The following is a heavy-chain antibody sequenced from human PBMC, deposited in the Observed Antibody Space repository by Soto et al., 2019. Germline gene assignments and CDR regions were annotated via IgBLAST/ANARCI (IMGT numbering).Heavy chain of an antibody. V-gene: IGHV5-10-1*01. CDR1: GYSFTSYW. CDR3: ARHDIAAAGQDLDY. CDR2: IDPSDSYT. Sequence: GESLKIACKGSGYSFTSYWISWVRQMPGKGLEWMGRIDPSDSYTNYSPSFQGHVTISADKSISTAYLQWSSLKASDTAMYYCARHDIAAAGQDLDYWVQGTLVTVAS. J-gene: IGHJ4*02. D-gene: IGHD6-13*01.